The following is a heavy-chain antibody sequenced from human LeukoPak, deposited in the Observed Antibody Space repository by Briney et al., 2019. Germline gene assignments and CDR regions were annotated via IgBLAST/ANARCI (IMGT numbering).Heavy chain of an antibody. CDR3: ARGSVEFDY. V-gene: IGHV4-61*02. J-gene: IGHJ4*02. CDR2: IYTSGST. Sequence: SQTLSLTCTVSGGSISSGSYYWSWIRQPAGKGLEWIGRIYTSGSTNCNPSLKSRVTISVDTSKNQFSLKLSSVTAADTAVYYCARGSVEFDYWGQGTLVTVSS. CDR1: GGSISSGSYY. D-gene: IGHD5/OR15-5a*01.